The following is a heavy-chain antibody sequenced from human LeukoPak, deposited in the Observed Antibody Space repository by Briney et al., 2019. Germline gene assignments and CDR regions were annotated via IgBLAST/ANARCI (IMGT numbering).Heavy chain of an antibody. CDR1: GGSFSGYY. D-gene: IGHD2-15*01. CDR3: ARGKSSYFNFYY. J-gene: IGHJ4*02. CDR2: INHSGST. V-gene: IGHV4-34*01. Sequence: SETLSLTCAVYGGSFSGYYWSWIRQPPGKGLEWIGEINHSGSTNYNPSLKSRVTISVDTSKNQFSLKLSSVTAADTAVYYCARGKSSYFNFYYWGQGTLVTVSS.